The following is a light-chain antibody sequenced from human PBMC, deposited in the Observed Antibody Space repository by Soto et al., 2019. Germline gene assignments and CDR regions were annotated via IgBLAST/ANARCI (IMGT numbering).Light chain of an antibody. CDR3: QQLNTYPLT. V-gene: IGKV1-9*01. CDR1: QGISTY. CDR2: AAS. Sequence: DIQLTQSPSFLSASVGDRVTITCRASQGISTYLAWYQQKPGKAPNLLIYAASTLQSGVPSRFSGTGSGTDFTLTIGGLQPEDFATYFCQQLNTYPLTFGPGTKVDI. J-gene: IGKJ3*01.